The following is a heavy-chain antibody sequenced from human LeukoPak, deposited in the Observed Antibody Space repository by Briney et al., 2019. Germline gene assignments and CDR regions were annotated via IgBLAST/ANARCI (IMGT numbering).Heavy chain of an antibody. CDR3: ARSANLDY. CDR2: INSDGSST. Sequence: PGGSLRLSCAASGFTFSTYWINWVRQAPGKGLVWVSRINSDGSSTIYADSVKGRFTISRDKDKNMVYLQMSSLRAEDTAVYYCARSANLDYWGQGTLVTVSS. CDR1: GFTFSTYW. V-gene: IGHV3-74*01. J-gene: IGHJ4*02.